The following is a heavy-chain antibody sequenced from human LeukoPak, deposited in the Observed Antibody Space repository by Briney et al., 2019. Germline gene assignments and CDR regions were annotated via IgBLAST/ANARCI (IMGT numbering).Heavy chain of an antibody. CDR3: ARDPASYYYDSSGYCHFDY. J-gene: IGHJ4*02. CDR2: IISSSSYI. CDR1: GFTFSSYA. V-gene: IGHV3-21*01. D-gene: IGHD3-22*01. Sequence: GGSLRLSCAASGFTFSSYAMSWVRQAPGKGLEWVSSIISSSSYIYYADSVKGRFTISRDNAKNTLYLQMNSLRAEDTAVYYCARDPASYYYDSSGYCHFDYWGQGTLVTVSS.